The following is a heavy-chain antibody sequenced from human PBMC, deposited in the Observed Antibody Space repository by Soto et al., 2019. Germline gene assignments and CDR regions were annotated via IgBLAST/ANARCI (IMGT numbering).Heavy chain of an antibody. Sequence: PGESLKISCKGSGYSFTNYWIGWVRQMPGKGLEWMGIIYPGDSDTRYSPSFQGQVTISADKSISTAYLQWSSLKASDTAMYYCARFGVRYDYGDYVGWFDPWGQGTLVTVSS. J-gene: IGHJ5*02. V-gene: IGHV5-51*01. CDR1: GYSFTNYW. CDR3: ARFGVRYDYGDYVGWFDP. D-gene: IGHD4-17*01. CDR2: IYPGDSDT.